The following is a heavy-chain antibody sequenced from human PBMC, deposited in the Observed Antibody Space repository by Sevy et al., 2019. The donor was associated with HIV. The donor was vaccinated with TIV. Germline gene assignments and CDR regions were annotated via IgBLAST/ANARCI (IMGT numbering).Heavy chain of an antibody. Sequence: GESLKISCKGSGYSFTSYWIGWVRQMPGKGLEWMGIIYPGDSDTRYSPSFQGQVTISADKSISTAYLQWSSLKVSDTAMYYCARHPPDYGDYADYWGQGTLVTVSS. D-gene: IGHD4-17*01. CDR1: GYSFTSYW. J-gene: IGHJ4*02. CDR3: ARHPPDYGDYADY. CDR2: IYPGDSDT. V-gene: IGHV5-51*01.